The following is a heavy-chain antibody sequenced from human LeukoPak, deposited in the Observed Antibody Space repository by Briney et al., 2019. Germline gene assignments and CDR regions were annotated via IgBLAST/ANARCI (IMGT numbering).Heavy chain of an antibody. V-gene: IGHV4-38-2*02. D-gene: IGHD1-1*01. CDR1: GSSISSGYY. J-gene: IGHJ4*02. Sequence: SETLSLTCTVSGSSISSGYYWDWIRQPPGKGLEWIGSLYHSGNTYYNPSLKSRVTISVDTSKNQFSLKLSSVTAADTAVYYCARTLDDGTLDYWGQGSLVTVSS. CDR3: ARTLDDGTLDY. CDR2: LYHSGNT.